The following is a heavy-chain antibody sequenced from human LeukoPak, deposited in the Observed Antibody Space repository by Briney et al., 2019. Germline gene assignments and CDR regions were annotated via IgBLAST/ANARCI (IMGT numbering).Heavy chain of an antibody. CDR3: AKVSSGSYYFDY. Sequence: PGGSLRLSCAASGFTFSSYAMSWVRQAPGKGLEWVSAISGSGGSTYYADSVKGRFTISRDNSKNTLYLQMSSLRAEDTAVYYCAKVSSGSYYFDYWGQGTLVTVSS. D-gene: IGHD1-26*01. CDR2: ISGSGGST. J-gene: IGHJ4*02. CDR1: GFTFSSYA. V-gene: IGHV3-23*01.